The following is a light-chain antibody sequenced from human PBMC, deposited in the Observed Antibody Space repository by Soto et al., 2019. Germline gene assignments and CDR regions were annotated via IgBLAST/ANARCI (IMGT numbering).Light chain of an antibody. CDR1: QSISNY. CDR3: QQSYTLSPLT. V-gene: IGKV1-39*01. Sequence: DIQMTQSPSSLSASVGDRVIITCRTSQSISNYLNWYQHKPGKAPKVLISAASNLQSGVPSRFTGSGSGTVFTLTISSLQPEDFANYFCQQSYTLSPLTFGAGTKVEI. CDR2: AAS. J-gene: IGKJ4*01.